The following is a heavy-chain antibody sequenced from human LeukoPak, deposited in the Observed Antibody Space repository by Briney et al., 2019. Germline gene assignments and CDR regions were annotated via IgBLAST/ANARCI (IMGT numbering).Heavy chain of an antibody. CDR1: GFTFSDFA. V-gene: IGHV3-23*01. CDR3: AKDARGYHRPIDH. D-gene: IGHD3-22*01. Sequence: GGSLRLSCAVSGFTFSDFAMNWVRQAPGKGPEWVSGIGGGGTNTDYAESVKGRFTISRDNSKNILTLQMSSLRPDDTAIYFCAKDARGYHRPIDHWGQGILVTVSS. CDR2: IGGGGTNT. J-gene: IGHJ4*02.